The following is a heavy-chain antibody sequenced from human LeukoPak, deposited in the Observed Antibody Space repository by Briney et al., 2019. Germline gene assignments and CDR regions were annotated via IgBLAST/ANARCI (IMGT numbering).Heavy chain of an antibody. D-gene: IGHD3-22*01. Sequence: PSETLSLTCTVSGGSISSGGYYWSWIRQHPGKGLEWIGYIYHSGSTYYNPSLKSRVTISVDRSKNQFSLKLSSVTAADTAVYYCARDNDSSGLDYWGQGTLVTVSS. CDR2: IYHSGST. V-gene: IGHV4-30-2*01. CDR1: GGSISSGGYY. CDR3: ARDNDSSGLDY. J-gene: IGHJ4*02.